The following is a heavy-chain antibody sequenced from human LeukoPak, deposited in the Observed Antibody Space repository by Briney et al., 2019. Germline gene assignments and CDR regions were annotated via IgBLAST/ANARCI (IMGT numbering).Heavy chain of an antibody. CDR3: ARLTRYCTNGVCWDLIDY. D-gene: IGHD2-8*01. V-gene: IGHV4-30-2*01. CDR2: IYHSGST. CDR1: GGSISSGGSS. J-gene: IGHJ4*02. Sequence: SETLSLTCAVSGGSISSGGSSWSWIRQPPGKGLEWIGYIYHSGSTYYNPSLKSRVTISVDRSKNQFSLKLSSVTAADTAVYYCARLTRYCTNGVCWDLIDYWGQGTLVTVSS.